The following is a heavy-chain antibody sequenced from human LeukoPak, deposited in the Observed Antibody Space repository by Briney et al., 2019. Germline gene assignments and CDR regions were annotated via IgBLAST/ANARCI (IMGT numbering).Heavy chain of an antibody. CDR2: INPNSGGT. V-gene: IGHV1-2*02. D-gene: IGHD6-13*01. CDR3: ARDSSSWTSFDP. CDR1: GYTFTGSY. Sequence: ASVKVSCKASGYTFTGSYMHWVRQAPGQGLEWMGWINPNSGGTNYAQKFQGRVTMTRDTSISTAYMELSRLRSDDTAVYYCARDSSSWTSFDPWGQGTLVTVSS. J-gene: IGHJ5*02.